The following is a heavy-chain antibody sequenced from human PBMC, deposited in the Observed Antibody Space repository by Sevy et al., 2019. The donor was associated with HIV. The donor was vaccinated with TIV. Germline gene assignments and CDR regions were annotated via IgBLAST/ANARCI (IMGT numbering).Heavy chain of an antibody. V-gene: IGHV3-21*01. J-gene: IGHJ3*01. D-gene: IGHD4-17*01. Sequence: GGSLRLSCAASGFTFSSYSMNWVRQAPGRGLQWVSSVSSSSSYIYYADSVRGRFTISRDNVKNSLYLQMNSLRAEDTAVYYCARDLHNDNGDYRSKHDAFEVWGQGTKVTVSS. CDR3: ARDLHNDNGDYRSKHDAFEV. CDR2: VSSSSSYI. CDR1: GFTFSSYS.